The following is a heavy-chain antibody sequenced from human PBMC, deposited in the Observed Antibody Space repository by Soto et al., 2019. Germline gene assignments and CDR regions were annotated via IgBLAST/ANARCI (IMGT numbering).Heavy chain of an antibody. D-gene: IGHD3-3*01. V-gene: IGHV1-18*01. CDR1: GYTFSTYG. J-gene: IGHJ5*02. CDR2: IGAYNGDT. CDR3: ARDWRGAEGFDP. Sequence: QVQLVQSGAEVKKPGASVKVSCKASGYTFSTYGFTWVRQAPGQGLEWMGWIGAYNGDTNYAQNFQGRFTMTTDTATTTSYMELRSLTSDDTAVYFCARDWRGAEGFDPWGQGTLVTVSS.